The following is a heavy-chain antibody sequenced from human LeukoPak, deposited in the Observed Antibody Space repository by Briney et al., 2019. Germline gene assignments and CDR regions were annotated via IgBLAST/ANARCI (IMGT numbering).Heavy chain of an antibody. Sequence: ASVKGSCEASGYTFTSYYMHCVRQTPVQGLEWVGIINPSGGSTSYAQKFQGRVTMTRDTSTSTVYMELSSLRSEDTAVYYCARSGGSYSSAYYYCGMDVWGQGTTVTVSS. V-gene: IGHV1-46*01. D-gene: IGHD1-26*01. J-gene: IGHJ6*02. CDR2: INPSGGST. CDR3: ARSGGSYSSAYYYCGMDV. CDR1: GYTFTSYY.